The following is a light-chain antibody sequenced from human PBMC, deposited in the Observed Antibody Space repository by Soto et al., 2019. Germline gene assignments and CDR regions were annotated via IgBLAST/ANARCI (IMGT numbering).Light chain of an antibody. CDR2: GAS. J-gene: IGKJ2*01. Sequence: EIVMTQSPATLSVSPGERATLSCRASQSVSSNLAWYQQKPGQAPRLLIYGASTRATGIPARFSGSGSGTELTLTISSLQSKDFAVYYCQQYNNWPPYTFGQGTKLEIK. V-gene: IGKV3-15*01. CDR3: QQYNNWPPYT. CDR1: QSVSSN.